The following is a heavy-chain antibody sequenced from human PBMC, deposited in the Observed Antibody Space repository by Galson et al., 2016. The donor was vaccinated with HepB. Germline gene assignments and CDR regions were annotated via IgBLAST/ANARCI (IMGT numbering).Heavy chain of an antibody. V-gene: IGHV3-74*01. CDR1: GFTFSNYW. J-gene: IGHJ5*02. CDR2: INRDGSRT. D-gene: IGHD3-22*01. CDR3: VGDRRSIVVSVPSNYFDP. Sequence: SLRLSCAGSGFTFSNYWMHWLRQVPGKGLVWVSRINRDGSRTTYADSVKGRFTISRDNAKNTVFLQLNSLRAEGTAVYYCVGDRRSIVVSVPSNYFDPWGQGTLVTVSA.